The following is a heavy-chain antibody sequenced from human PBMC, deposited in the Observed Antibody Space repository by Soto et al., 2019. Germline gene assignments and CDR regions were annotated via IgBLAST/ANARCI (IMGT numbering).Heavy chain of an antibody. V-gene: IGHV4-39*01. J-gene: IGHJ4*02. Sequence: SETLSLTCTVSGGSISSSSYYWGWIRQPPGKGLEWIGSIYYSGSTYYNPSLKSRVTISVDTSKNQFSLKLSSVTAADTAVYYCARHRNRGYSGYDWNYWGQGTLVTVSS. CDR3: ARHRNRGYSGYDWNY. D-gene: IGHD5-12*01. CDR2: IYYSGST. CDR1: GGSISSSSYY.